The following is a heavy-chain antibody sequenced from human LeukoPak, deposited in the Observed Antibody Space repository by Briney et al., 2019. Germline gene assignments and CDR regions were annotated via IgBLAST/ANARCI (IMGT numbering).Heavy chain of an antibody. CDR3: ARDDTHSDTSGSFYDAFDI. Sequence: GGSLRLSCTASGFTLSSYEMSWIRQAPGKGLEWVANIRPDGSVIHYVDSVKGRFTISRDSAKNSLYLQMNSLRVEDTAVYYCARDDTHSDTSGSFYDAFDIWGQGTMVTVSS. CDR2: IRPDGSVI. V-gene: IGHV3-7*01. D-gene: IGHD3-22*01. CDR1: GFTLSSYE. J-gene: IGHJ3*02.